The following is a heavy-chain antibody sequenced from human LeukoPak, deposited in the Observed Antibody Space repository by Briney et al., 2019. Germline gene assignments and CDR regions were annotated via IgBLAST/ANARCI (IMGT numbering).Heavy chain of an antibody. CDR3: VRYITSRAGLDY. V-gene: IGHV4-31*03. CDR1: GASMGIGGFY. J-gene: IGHJ4*02. CDR2: IYYTGST. Sequence: SETLSLTCTVSGASMGIGGFYWSWIRQHPGKGLEWIGYIYYTGSTYYNPSLKSRVTISQETSKNQFSLRLSSVSAADTAVYYCVRYITSRAGLDYWGQGTLVTVSS.